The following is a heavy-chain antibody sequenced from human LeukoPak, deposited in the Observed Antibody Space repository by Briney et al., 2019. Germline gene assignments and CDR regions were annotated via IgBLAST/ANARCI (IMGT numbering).Heavy chain of an antibody. CDR3: ARKVGDC. D-gene: IGHD3-16*01. CDR2: INQDASVS. V-gene: IGHV3-7*01. CDR1: GFTFSDYW. Sequence: GGSLRLSCAASGFTFSDYWMSWVRQAPGQGLEWVANINQDASVSHYIDSVKGRFTISRDNAKNSLFLQMNRLRAEDTALYYCARKVGDCWGQGTLVTVSS. J-gene: IGHJ4*02.